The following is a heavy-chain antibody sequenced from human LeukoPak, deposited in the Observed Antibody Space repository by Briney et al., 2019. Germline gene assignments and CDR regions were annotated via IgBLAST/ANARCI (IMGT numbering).Heavy chain of an antibody. V-gene: IGHV3-21*01. D-gene: IGHD6-25*01. J-gene: IGHJ4*02. CDR3: AREAAPTTGRHFDY. Sequence: GGSLRLSCAASGFTFSRNSMIWVRQAPGKGLEWISLIDTSGSYTWYADSVKGRFTISRDNAKNSLNLQMKGLRVEDTAVYYCAREAAPTTGRHFDYWGQGTLVTVSS. CDR2: IDTSGSYT. CDR1: GFTFSRNS.